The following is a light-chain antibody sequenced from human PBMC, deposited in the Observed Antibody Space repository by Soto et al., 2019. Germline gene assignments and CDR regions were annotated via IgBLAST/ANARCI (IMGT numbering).Light chain of an antibody. Sequence: ELVLTQSPGTLALSPGERATLSCRASQSVSGSFLAWYQQKPGQAPRLIIHGAARRATGIPHRFSGSGSGTDFTLTISRLEPEDFAVYYCQQYGNSSWTFGQGTKVDIK. V-gene: IGKV3-20*01. J-gene: IGKJ1*01. CDR3: QQYGNSSWT. CDR2: GAA. CDR1: QSVSGSF.